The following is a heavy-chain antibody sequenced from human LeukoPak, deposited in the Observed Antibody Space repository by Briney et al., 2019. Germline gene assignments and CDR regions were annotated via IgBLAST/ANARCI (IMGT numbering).Heavy chain of an antibody. V-gene: IGHV3-9*01. CDR1: GFTVDDYA. Sequence: GRSLRLSCAASGFTVDDYAMDWVRHGPGKGLEWVSGISWNSGSIGYADSVKGRFTISRANAKHSLYLQMNSLRAEDTALYYCAKDTTPYSSSYDYWGQGTLVTVSS. CDR3: AKDTTPYSSSYDY. CDR2: ISWNSGSI. D-gene: IGHD6-13*01. J-gene: IGHJ4*02.